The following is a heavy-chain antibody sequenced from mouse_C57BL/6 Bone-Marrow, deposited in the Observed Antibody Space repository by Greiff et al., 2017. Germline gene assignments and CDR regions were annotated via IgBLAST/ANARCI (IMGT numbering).Heavy chain of an antibody. CDR1: GYTFTSYW. J-gene: IGHJ3*01. D-gene: IGHD1-1*01. CDR2: IHPNSGST. V-gene: IGHV1-64*01. CDR3: ASPYYYGSSFAWFAY. Sequence: VKLQQPGAELVKPGASVKLSCKASGYTFTSYWMHWVKQRPGQGLEWIGMIHPNSGSTNYNEKFKSKATLTVDKSSSTAYMQLSSLTSEDSAVYYCASPYYYGSSFAWFAYWGQGTLVTVSA.